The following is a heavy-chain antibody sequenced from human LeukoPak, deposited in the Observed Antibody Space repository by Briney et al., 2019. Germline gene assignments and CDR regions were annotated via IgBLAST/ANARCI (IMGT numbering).Heavy chain of an antibody. J-gene: IGHJ3*02. Sequence: GGSLRLSCEVSGFRLTTYGTHWVRQAPGKGLEWVAYIPFDGSDEYYVDSVKGRFTISRDNAKNSLYLQMNSLRAEDTAVYYCARDSLATIDAFDIWGQGTMVTVSS. V-gene: IGHV3-30*02. CDR2: IPFDGSDE. CDR3: ARDSLATIDAFDI. CDR1: GFRLTTYG.